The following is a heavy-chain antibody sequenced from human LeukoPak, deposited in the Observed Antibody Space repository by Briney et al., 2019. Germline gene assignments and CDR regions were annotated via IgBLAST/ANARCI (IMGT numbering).Heavy chain of an antibody. D-gene: IGHD3-9*01. V-gene: IGHV1-8*01. Sequence: ASVKVSCKASGYTFTSYDINWVRQATGQGLEWMGWMNPNSSNTGYAQKFQGRVTMTRNTSISTAYMELSSLRSEDTAVYYCARSPSDILTGYYTVYFDYWGQGTLVTVSS. CDR2: MNPNSSNT. CDR3: ARSPSDILTGYYTVYFDY. CDR1: GYTFTSYD. J-gene: IGHJ4*02.